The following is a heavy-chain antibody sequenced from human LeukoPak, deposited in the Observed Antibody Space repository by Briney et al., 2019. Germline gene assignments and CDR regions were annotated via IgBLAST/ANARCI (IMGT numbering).Heavy chain of an antibody. J-gene: IGHJ5*02. V-gene: IGHV1-69*05. D-gene: IGHD7-27*01. CDR3: ALRPGWFDP. CDR1: GYTFTMNG. CDR2: IIPIFGTA. Sequence: SVKVSCKASGYTFTMNGISWVRQAPGQGLEWMGGIIPIFGTANYAQKFQGRVTITTDESTSTAYMELSSLRSEDTAVYYCALRPGWFDPWGQGTLVTVSS.